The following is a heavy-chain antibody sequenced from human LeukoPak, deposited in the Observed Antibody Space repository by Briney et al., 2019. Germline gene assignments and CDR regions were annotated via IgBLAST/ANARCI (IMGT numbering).Heavy chain of an antibody. Sequence: PSETLSLTFAVYGGSFSGHYCTWIRQPPGKGLEWIGEINHSGSTNYNSSLESRVTISLDTSKNQFSLKLRSVTAADTAVYYCARGMVRGVRIIGYWGQGTLGTVSS. CDR1: GGSFSGHY. D-gene: IGHD3-10*01. J-gene: IGHJ4*02. CDR2: INHSGST. V-gene: IGHV4-34*01. CDR3: ARGMVRGVRIIGY.